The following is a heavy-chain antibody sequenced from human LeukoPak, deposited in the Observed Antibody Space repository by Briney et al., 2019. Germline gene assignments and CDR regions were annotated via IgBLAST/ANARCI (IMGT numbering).Heavy chain of an antibody. V-gene: IGHV4-39*01. CDR1: GGSISSSSYY. D-gene: IGHD2-8*01. Sequence: SETPSLTCTVSGGSISSSSYYWGWIRQPPGKGLEWIGSIYYSGSTYYNPSLKSRVTISVDTSKNQFSLKLSSVTAADTAVYYCARAEASDDVLMVYAMVAPGINWFDPWGQGTLVTVSS. J-gene: IGHJ5*02. CDR3: ARAEASDDVLMVYAMVAPGINWFDP. CDR2: IYYSGST.